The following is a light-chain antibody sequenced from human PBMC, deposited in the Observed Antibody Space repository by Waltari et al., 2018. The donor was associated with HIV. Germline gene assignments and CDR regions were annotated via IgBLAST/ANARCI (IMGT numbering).Light chain of an antibody. CDR3: ATWDDSLSGLWV. CDR1: SSNIGSSY. Sequence: QSVLPQPPSASGTPGQRVTIPCSGSSSNIGSSYVYWYQQLPGTAPKLLMYRNNQRPSGVPDRFSGSKSGTSASLAISGLRSEDEADYYCATWDDSLSGLWVFGGGTKLTVL. J-gene: IGLJ3*02. V-gene: IGLV1-47*01. CDR2: RNN.